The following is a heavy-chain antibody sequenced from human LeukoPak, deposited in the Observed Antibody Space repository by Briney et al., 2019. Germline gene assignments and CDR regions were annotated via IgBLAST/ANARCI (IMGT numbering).Heavy chain of an antibody. D-gene: IGHD2-2*01. CDR3: ARNASVVVPAAMSEGLHYFDY. CDR2: IYNSGST. V-gene: IGHV4-38-2*01. J-gene: IGHJ4*02. Sequence: PSETLSLTCVVSGHSISTACSISSGYSWGWIRQPPGKGLEWIGSIYNSGSTHYNPSLKSRVTISVDTSKNQFSLKLSSVTAADTAVYYCARNASVVVPAAMSEGLHYFDYWGQGTLVTVSS. CDR1: GHSISTACSISSGYS.